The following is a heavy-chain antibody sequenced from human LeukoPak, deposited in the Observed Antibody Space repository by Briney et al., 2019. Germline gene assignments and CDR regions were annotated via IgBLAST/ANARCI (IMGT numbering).Heavy chain of an antibody. V-gene: IGHV4-39*07. CDR2: IYHTGSS. CDR1: GVSITTTDHF. CDR3: AMVGRSNPALDY. J-gene: IGHJ4*02. D-gene: IGHD1-26*01. Sequence: SETLSLTCIVSGVSITTTDHFWGWIRQPPGKGLEWMGNIYHTGSSYYNPSLKSRVTISVDTSKNQFSLKLSSVTAADTAVYYCAMVGRSNPALDYWGQGTLVTVSS.